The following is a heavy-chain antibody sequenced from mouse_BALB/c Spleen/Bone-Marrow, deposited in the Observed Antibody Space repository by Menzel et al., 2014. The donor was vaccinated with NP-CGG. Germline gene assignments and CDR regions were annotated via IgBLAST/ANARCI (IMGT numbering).Heavy chain of an antibody. CDR3: ARPRYPFYAMDS. D-gene: IGHD2-14*01. Sequence: EVQGVESGGGLVQPGGSLKLSCAASGFTFNSNTMSWVRQTPDKRLEWVAYITNGGGATYYLDTVKGRFTISRDSAKNTLYLQMSSLKSEDTAMYYCARPRYPFYAMDSWGQGTSVTVSS. CDR1: GFTFNSNT. V-gene: IGHV5-12-2*01. J-gene: IGHJ4*01. CDR2: ITNGGGAT.